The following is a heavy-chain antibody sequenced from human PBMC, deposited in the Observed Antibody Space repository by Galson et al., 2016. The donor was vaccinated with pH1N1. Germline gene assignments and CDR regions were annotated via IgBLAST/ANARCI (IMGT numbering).Heavy chain of an antibody. Sequence: PALVKPTQTLTLACTFSGFSLTDLGVGVGWIRQPPGKAPEWLALIYWNYDERYRPSLKSRLTLTKDTSKNQVALTLTNMDPVDTATYYCAHTPALFNSGLFREAYYFDYWGQGTLGTVSS. CDR3: AHTPALFNSGLFREAYYFDY. D-gene: IGHD5-12*01. CDR2: IYWNYDE. J-gene: IGHJ4*02. CDR1: GFSLTDLGVG. V-gene: IGHV2-5*01.